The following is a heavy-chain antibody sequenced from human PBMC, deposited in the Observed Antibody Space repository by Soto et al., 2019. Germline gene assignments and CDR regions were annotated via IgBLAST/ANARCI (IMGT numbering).Heavy chain of an antibody. CDR3: ARGGGAYDV. Sequence: QVQLVQSGAEVKKPGATVKVSCKASGYIVTSFGINWVRQAPGQGLEWMGCISEYGDSNYSEKLQDRVSLTTDTYTNTAYMELRSLGSDDTGVYYGARGGGAYDVWGQGTKITVSS. CDR2: ISEYGDS. CDR1: GYIVTSFG. V-gene: IGHV1-18*01. J-gene: IGHJ3*01.